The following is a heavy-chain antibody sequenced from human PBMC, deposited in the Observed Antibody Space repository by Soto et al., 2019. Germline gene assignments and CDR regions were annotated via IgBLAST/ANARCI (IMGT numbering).Heavy chain of an antibody. J-gene: IGHJ4*02. CDR3: ATEAGPRGWFDY. D-gene: IGHD6-19*01. V-gene: IGHV1-24*01. CDR1: GYTLTELS. Sequence: QVQLVQSGAEVKKPGASVKVSCKVSGYTLTELSMHWVRQAPGKGLEWMGGFDPEDGETIYAQKFQGRVTMTEDTSTEPAYMERSSLRSEDTTVYYCATEAGPRGWFDYWGQGTLVTVSS. CDR2: FDPEDGET.